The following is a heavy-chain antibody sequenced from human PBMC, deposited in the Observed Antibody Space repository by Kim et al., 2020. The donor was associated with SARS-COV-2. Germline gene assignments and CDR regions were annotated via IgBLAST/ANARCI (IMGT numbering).Heavy chain of an antibody. CDR3: TTDRIVLMVYAEDY. D-gene: IGHD2-8*01. V-gene: IGHV3-15*01. J-gene: IGHJ4*02. CDR2: IKSKTDGGTT. Sequence: GGSLRLSCAASGFTFSNAWMSWVRQAPGKGLEWVGRIKSKTDGGTTDYAAPVKGRFTISRDDSKNTLYLQMNSLKTEDTAVYYCTTDRIVLMVYAEDYWGQGTLVTVSS. CDR1: GFTFSNAW.